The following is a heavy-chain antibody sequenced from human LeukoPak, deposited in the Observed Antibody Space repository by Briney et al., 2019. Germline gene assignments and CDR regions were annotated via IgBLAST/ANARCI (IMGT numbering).Heavy chain of an antibody. D-gene: IGHD6-13*01. V-gene: IGHV4-34*01. Sequence: SETLSLTCAVYGGSFSDYYWSWIRQPPGKGLEWIGEMNHSGSTNYSPSLKSRVTISVDTSKNQLSLKLSSVTAADTAVYYCARDVVAAAGTWDYWGQGTLVTVSS. CDR2: MNHSGST. CDR3: ARDVVAAAGTWDY. CDR1: GGSFSDYY. J-gene: IGHJ4*02.